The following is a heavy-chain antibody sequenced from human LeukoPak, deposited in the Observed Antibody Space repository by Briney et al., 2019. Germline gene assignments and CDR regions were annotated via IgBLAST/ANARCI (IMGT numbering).Heavy chain of an antibody. CDR3: AREPPKVDAFDI. Sequence: PSETLSLTCNVAGGSISSSSYYWGCIRQPPGKGLGWIGSMYYSGSTYYNPSLKSRVTISIDTSKNQFSLRLSSVTAADTAMYYCAREPPKVDAFDIWRQGTMVTVSS. J-gene: IGHJ3*02. V-gene: IGHV4-39*07. CDR1: GGSISSSSYY. CDR2: MYYSGST.